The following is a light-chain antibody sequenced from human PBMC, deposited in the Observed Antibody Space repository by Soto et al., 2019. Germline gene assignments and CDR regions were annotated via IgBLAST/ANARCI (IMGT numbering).Light chain of an antibody. Sequence: EIVLTQSPATLSLSPGERATLSCRASQSVNNFLAWYQQRPGQAPRLLMYEASNRATGVPVRFSGSGSGTDFTLTISSLEPEDFAIYYCQQRRNWPPTFGQGTKVEIK. CDR2: EAS. V-gene: IGKV3-11*01. CDR1: QSVNNF. J-gene: IGKJ1*01. CDR3: QQRRNWPPT.